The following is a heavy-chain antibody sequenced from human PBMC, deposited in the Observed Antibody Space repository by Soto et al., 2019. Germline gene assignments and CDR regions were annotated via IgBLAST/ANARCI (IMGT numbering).Heavy chain of an antibody. CDR3: ARRGYSYGYRYYYSGMDV. J-gene: IGHJ6*02. D-gene: IGHD5-18*01. CDR1: GGTFSSYA. Sequence: QVQLVQSGAEVKKPGSSVKVSCKASGGTFSSYAISWVRQAPGQGLEWMGGIIPIFGTANYAQKFQGRVTITADXXTXTXXMELSSLRSEDTAVYYCARRGYSYGYRYYYSGMDVWGQGTTVTVSS. V-gene: IGHV1-69*12. CDR2: IIPIFGTA.